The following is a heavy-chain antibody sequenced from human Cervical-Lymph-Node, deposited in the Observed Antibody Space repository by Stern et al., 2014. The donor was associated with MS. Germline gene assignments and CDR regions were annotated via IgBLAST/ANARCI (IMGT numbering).Heavy chain of an antibody. CDR1: GSTFTSYG. V-gene: IGHV1-18*01. Sequence: VQLLQSGAEVMQPGASVKVSCKASGSTFTSYGISWVRQAPGQGLEWMGWISANNGNTNYAQKFQGRVTMATDTSTSTAYMELRSLRSDDTAVYYCARDWSYSIDYWGQGTLVTVSS. D-gene: IGHD1-26*01. CDR3: ARDWSYSIDY. CDR2: ISANNGNT. J-gene: IGHJ4*02.